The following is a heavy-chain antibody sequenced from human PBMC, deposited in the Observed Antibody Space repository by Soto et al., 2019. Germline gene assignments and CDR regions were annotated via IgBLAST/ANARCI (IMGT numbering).Heavy chain of an antibody. Sequence: PSGSLRLSCVASGVIFSSHGRHWVRQAPGKGLEWVGVIWYDGSNNFYADSVRGGFTISKDNAKNTVYPHMTSLRAEDTAVYYCARDSYAEDWAQGTLVPVSS. D-gene: IGHD2-2*01. V-gene: IGHV3-33*01. J-gene: IGHJ4*02. CDR2: IWYDGSNN. CDR1: GVIFSSHG. CDR3: ARDSYAED.